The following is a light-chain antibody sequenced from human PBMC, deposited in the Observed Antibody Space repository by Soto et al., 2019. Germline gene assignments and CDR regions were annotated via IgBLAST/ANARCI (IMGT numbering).Light chain of an antibody. CDR3: ISYTVSRSYV. J-gene: IGLJ1*01. V-gene: IGLV2-14*01. CDR2: SVS. CDR1: SSDIGTYDH. Sequence: QSALGQPACVSGSPGQSITISCSGTSSDIGTYDHVAWFQQFPGKTPKLVIYSVSDRPSGVSYRFSGSKSGNTASLTISGLQADDEADYYCISYTVSRSYVFGTGTKVTVL.